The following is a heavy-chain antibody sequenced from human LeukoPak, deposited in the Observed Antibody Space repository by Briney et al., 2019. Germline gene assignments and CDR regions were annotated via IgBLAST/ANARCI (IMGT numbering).Heavy chain of an antibody. J-gene: IGHJ4*02. Sequence: GGSLRLSCAASGFTFSSYWMNWARQAPGKGLEWVASINHNGNVNYYVDSVKGRFTISRDNNKNSLYLQMNSLRTEDTALYYCAKDCGGRYYYDPVCYWGQGTLVTVSS. V-gene: IGHV3-7*03. D-gene: IGHD3-22*01. CDR2: INHNGNVN. CDR1: GFTFSSYW. CDR3: AKDCGGRYYYDPVCY.